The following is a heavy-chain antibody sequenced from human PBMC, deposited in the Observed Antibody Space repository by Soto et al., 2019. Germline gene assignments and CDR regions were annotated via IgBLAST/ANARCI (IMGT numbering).Heavy chain of an antibody. CDR2: LYSGGNT. D-gene: IGHD2-2*02. Sequence: GGSLRLSCAASGLTVSRNYMSWVRQAPGKGLEWISVLYSGGNTFYVDALKGQFTISRDNSQNTLYLQINNLRAEDTAVYYCARGGNTHFDYWGQGTRVTVSS. CDR1: GLTVSRNY. V-gene: IGHV3-53*01. J-gene: IGHJ4*02. CDR3: ARGGNTHFDY.